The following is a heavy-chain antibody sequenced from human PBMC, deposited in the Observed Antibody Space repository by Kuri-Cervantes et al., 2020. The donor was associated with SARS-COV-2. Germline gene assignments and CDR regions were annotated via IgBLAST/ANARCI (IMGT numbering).Heavy chain of an antibody. CDR3: ARSSSGSYSDFEF. D-gene: IGHD1-26*01. CDR1: GFTFSSYS. CDR2: ISSSSSTI. J-gene: IGHJ4*02. Sequence: LSLTCAASGFTFSSYSMNWVRQAPGKGLEWVSYISSSSSTIYYADSVRGRFTISRDNSKNTLYLQMNSLRAEDTAVYYCARSSSGSYSDFEFWGQGTLVTVSS. V-gene: IGHV3-48*01.